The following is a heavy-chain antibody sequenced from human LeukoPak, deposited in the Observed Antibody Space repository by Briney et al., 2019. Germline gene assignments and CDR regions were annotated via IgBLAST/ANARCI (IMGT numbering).Heavy chain of an antibody. Sequence: ASVKVSCKASGYTFTSYGISWVRQAPGQGLEWMGWISAYNGNTNYAQKLQGRVTMTTDTSTSTAYMELRSLRSDDTAVYYRARGKFRLSDSWFDPWGQGTLVTVSS. CDR2: ISAYNGNT. CDR1: GYTFTSYG. CDR3: ARGKFRLSDSWFDP. V-gene: IGHV1-18*01. D-gene: IGHD3-16*01. J-gene: IGHJ5*02.